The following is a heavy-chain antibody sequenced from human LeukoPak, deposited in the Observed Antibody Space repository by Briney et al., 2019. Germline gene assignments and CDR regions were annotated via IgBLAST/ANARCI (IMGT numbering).Heavy chain of an antibody. Sequence: PSETLSLTCGVSGVPFSNYYWSWVRQSPTQGLEWIGEINHSGYTNYNPSLKSRVTMSIDTSKNQISLKLTSVTAADAGVYYCTRAVAGHPDWGQGTLVTVSS. CDR3: TRAVAGHPD. J-gene: IGHJ4*02. CDR2: INHSGYT. V-gene: IGHV4-34*01. D-gene: IGHD6-19*01. CDR1: GVPFSNYY.